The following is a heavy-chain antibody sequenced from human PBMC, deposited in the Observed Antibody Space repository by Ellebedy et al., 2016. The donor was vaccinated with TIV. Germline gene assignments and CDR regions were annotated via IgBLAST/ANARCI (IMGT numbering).Heavy chain of an antibody. V-gene: IGHV4-59*08. CDR3: VRGFYDSSGYYTPDF. D-gene: IGHD3-22*01. CDR2: IYYLGNT. Sequence: SETLSLTCTVSGASISRYYWSWIRQPPGKGPEWIGYIYYLGNTKYNPSLKSRVTISIDTSKDQLSLRLSSVTAADTAVYYCVRGFYDSSGYYTPDFWGRGTLVTVSS. J-gene: IGHJ4*02. CDR1: GASISRYY.